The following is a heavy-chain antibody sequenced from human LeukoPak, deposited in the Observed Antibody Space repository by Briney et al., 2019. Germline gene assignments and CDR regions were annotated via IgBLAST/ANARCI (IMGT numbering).Heavy chain of an antibody. Sequence: ASVKVSCKASGYSFIGYYIHWVRQAPGQGPEWMGWINPSSGGTNYAQKFQGRVSMTRDTSISTAYMELRRLRSDDTAVYYCTRDSSSWGSLNYFDPWGQGTLVTVSS. CDR3: TRDSSSWGSLNYFDP. V-gene: IGHV1-2*02. J-gene: IGHJ5*02. D-gene: IGHD6-13*01. CDR1: GYSFIGYY. CDR2: INPSSGGT.